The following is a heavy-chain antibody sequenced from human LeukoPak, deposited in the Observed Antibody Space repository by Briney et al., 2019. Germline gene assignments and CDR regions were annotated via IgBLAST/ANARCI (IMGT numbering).Heavy chain of an antibody. CDR3: ARDRGSAVAGIYYYYGMDV. CDR2: IYYSGST. V-gene: IGHV4-59*01. CDR1: GGSISSYY. J-gene: IGHJ6*02. Sequence: PSETLSLTCTVSGGSISSYYWSWIRQPPGKGLEWIGYIYYSGSTNYNPSLKSRVTISVDTSKNQFSLKLSSVTAADTAVYYCARDRGSAVAGIYYYYGMDVWSQGTTVTVSS. D-gene: IGHD6-19*01.